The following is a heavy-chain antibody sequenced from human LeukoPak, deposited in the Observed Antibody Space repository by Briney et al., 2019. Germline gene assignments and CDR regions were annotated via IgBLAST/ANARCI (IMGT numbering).Heavy chain of an antibody. D-gene: IGHD3-10*01. CDR2: INPNSGGT. Sequence: ASVKVSCKASGYTFTGYYMHWVRQAPGQGLEWMGWINPNSGGTNYAQKFQSRVTMTRDTSISTAYMELSRLRSDDTAVYYCARAITMVRGYYYYGMDVWGQGTTVTVSS. CDR3: ARAITMVRGYYYYGMDV. J-gene: IGHJ6*02. CDR1: GYTFTGYY. V-gene: IGHV1-2*02.